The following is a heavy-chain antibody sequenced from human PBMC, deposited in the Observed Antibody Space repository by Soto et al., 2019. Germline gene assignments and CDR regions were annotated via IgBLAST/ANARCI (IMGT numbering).Heavy chain of an antibody. CDR2: INHSGST. Sequence: QVQLQQWGAGLLKPSETLSLTCAVYGGSFSGYYWSWIRQPPGKGLEWIGEINHSGSTNYNPSHKSRVTISVDTSKNQFSLKLSSVTAADTAVYYCATKEGYSSSSGDYWGQGTLVTVSS. J-gene: IGHJ4*02. CDR1: GGSFSGYY. V-gene: IGHV4-34*01. CDR3: ATKEGYSSSSGDY. D-gene: IGHD6-6*01.